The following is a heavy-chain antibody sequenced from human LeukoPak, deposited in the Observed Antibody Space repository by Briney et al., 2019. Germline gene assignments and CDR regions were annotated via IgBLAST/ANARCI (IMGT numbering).Heavy chain of an antibody. CDR2: IYYSGST. CDR1: SGSISSGGYY. J-gene: IGHJ3*02. V-gene: IGHV4-31*03. CDR3: ARGGYYYGTPPPKGAFDI. Sequence: SETLSLTCTVSSGSISSGGYYWSWIRQHPGKGLEWIGYIYYSGSTYYNPSLKSRVTISVDTSKNQFSLKLSSVTAADTAVYYCARGGYYYGTPPPKGAFDIWGQGTMVTVSS. D-gene: IGHD3-10*01.